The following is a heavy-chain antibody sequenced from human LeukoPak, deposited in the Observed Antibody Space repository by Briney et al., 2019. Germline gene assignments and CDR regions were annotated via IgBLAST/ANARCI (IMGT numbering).Heavy chain of an antibody. CDR1: GFTFSNAW. V-gene: IGHV3-15*01. CDR3: TTAPAAFDI. CDR2: IKSKTDGGTT. J-gene: IGHJ3*02. Sequence: GGSLRLSCAASGFTFSNAWMSWVRQAPGKGLEWVGRIKSKTDGGTTDYAAPVKDRFTISRDDSKDTLFLQMNSLKIEDTAVYYCTTAPAAFDIWGQGTMVTVSS.